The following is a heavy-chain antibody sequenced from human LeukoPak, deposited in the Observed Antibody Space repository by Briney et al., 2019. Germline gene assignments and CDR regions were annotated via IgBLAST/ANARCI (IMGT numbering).Heavy chain of an antibody. CDR2: IYYSGST. Sequence: SETLSLTCTVSGGSISSYCWSWVRQPPGKGLEWIGYIYYSGSTNYNPSLKSRVTISVDTSKNQFSLKLSSVTAADTAVYYCARGYYGSGSALAFGIWGQGTMLTVSS. J-gene: IGHJ3*02. CDR1: GGSISSYC. CDR3: ARGYYGSGSALAFGI. V-gene: IGHV4-59*01. D-gene: IGHD3-10*01.